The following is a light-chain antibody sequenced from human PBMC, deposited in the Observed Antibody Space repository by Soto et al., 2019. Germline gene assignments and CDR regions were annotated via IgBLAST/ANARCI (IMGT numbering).Light chain of an antibody. Sequence: EIVLTQSPGTLSLSPGERATLSCRASQSVSSSYLAWYQQKPGQAPRLLIYGASSRATGIPDRFSGSGSGTDFTLTISRLEPEDFAVYYCQQYGSSPPITFCPGTRLEIK. V-gene: IGKV3-20*01. CDR1: QSVSSSY. CDR3: QQYGSSPPIT. CDR2: GAS. J-gene: IGKJ5*01.